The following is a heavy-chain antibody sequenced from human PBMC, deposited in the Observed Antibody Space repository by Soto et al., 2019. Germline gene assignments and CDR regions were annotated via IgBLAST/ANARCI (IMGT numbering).Heavy chain of an antibody. CDR1: GFIFDDYA. Sequence: EVQLVESGGGLVQPGRSLRLSCAASGFIFDDYAMHWVRQAPGKGLEWVSSVSWGSRSIYYAGSVQGRFTLSRDNAKNSLSLQMNSLTTEDAAFSYCARGTAVTRLRVFDLWGQGTLVTVSS. J-gene: IGHJ3*01. D-gene: IGHD4-17*01. CDR3: ARGTAVTRLRVFDL. CDR2: VSWGSRSI. V-gene: IGHV3-9*01.